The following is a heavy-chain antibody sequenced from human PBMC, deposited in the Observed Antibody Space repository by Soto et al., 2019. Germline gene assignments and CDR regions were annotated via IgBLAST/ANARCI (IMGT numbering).Heavy chain of an antibody. Sequence: GGSLRLSCAASGFTFSSYTMHWVRQAPGKGLEWVAAISYDGSNKYYADSVKGRFTISRDNSKNTLYLQMNSLGAEDTAVFYCAKGRYYSDRSGYSDFDDWCQGTLVTVSS. J-gene: IGHJ4*02. V-gene: IGHV3-30*18. CDR3: AKGRYYSDRSGYSDFDD. CDR2: ISYDGSNK. CDR1: GFTFSSYT. D-gene: IGHD3-22*01.